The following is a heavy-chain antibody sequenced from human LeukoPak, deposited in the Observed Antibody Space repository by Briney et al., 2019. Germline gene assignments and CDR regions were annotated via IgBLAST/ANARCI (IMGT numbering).Heavy chain of an antibody. D-gene: IGHD6-19*01. V-gene: IGHV4-59*01. J-gene: IGHJ3*02. CDR1: GGSISSYY. Sequence: PSETLSLTCTVSGGSISSYYWSWIRQPPGKGLEWIGYIYYSGSTNYNPSLKSRVTISVDTSKNQFSLKLGSVTAADTAVYYCARGQWLPWDAFDIWGQGTMVTVSS. CDR3: ARGQWLPWDAFDI. CDR2: IYYSGST.